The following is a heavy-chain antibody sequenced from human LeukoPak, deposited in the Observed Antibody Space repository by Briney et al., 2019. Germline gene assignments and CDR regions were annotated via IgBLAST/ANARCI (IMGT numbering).Heavy chain of an antibody. D-gene: IGHD5-12*01. Sequence: SETLSLTCAVSGYSISNSTCWGWIRQPPGEGLEWIGYIYYNGSIYYNPSLKSRVTMSVDTSKNQFSLKLSSVTAVDTAVYYCARWLRFDSACDSWGQGTMVTVSS. CDR2: IYYNGSI. J-gene: IGHJ3*02. V-gene: IGHV4-28*05. CDR3: ARWLRFDSACDS. CDR1: GYSISNSTC.